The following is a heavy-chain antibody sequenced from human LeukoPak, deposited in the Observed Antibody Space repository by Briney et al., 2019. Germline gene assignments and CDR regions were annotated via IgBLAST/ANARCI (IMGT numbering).Heavy chain of an antibody. J-gene: IGHJ4*02. D-gene: IGHD2-2*01. CDR3: ARDYCSSTSCYHEAFDI. CDR1: GGSISSGGYY. CDR2: IYHSGST. Sequence: SETLSLTCTVSGGSISSGGYYWSWIRQPPGKGLEWIGYIYHSGSTYYNPSLKSRVTISVDRSKNQFSLKLSSVTAADTAVYYCARDYCSSTSCYHEAFDIWGQGTLVTVSS. V-gene: IGHV4-30-2*01.